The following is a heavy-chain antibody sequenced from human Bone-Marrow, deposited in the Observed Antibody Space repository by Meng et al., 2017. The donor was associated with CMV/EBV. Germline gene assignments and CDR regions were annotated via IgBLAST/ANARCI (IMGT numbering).Heavy chain of an antibody. V-gene: IGHV1-69*05. CDR3: ARDRGVEGYQLLY. CDR1: GGTFSSYA. J-gene: IGHJ4*02. CDR2: IIPIFGTA. D-gene: IGHD2-2*01. Sequence: SVKVSCKASGGTFSSYAISWVRQAPGQGLEWMGGIIPIFGTANYAQKFQGRVTITTDESTSTAYMELSSLRSEDTAVYYCARDRGVEGYQLLYWGQRTLVTVSS.